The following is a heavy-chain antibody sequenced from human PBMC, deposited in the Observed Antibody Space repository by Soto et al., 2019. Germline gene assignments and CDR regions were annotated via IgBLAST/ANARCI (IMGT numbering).Heavy chain of an antibody. CDR1: GGTFSSYA. J-gene: IGHJ6*02. CDR2: INPIFGAS. D-gene: IGHD4-17*01. Sequence: QVQLVQSGAEVKKPGSSVKVSSKASGGTFSSYAISWVRQAPGQGLEWMGGINPIFGASDYAQMFHGRATITADDATSTAYMELSSLRSEDTAVYYCARNPLTTVTTIYYYGMDVWGQGTTGTVS. CDR3: ARNPLTTVTTIYYYGMDV. V-gene: IGHV1-69*12.